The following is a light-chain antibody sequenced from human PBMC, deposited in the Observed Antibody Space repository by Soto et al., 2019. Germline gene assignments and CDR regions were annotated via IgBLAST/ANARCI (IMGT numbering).Light chain of an antibody. CDR2: EGS. J-gene: IGLJ1*01. CDR3: CSYAGSSTYV. CDR1: SSDVGTYNL. Sequence: QSVLTQPASVSGSPGQSITICCTGTSSDVGTYNLVSWYQHHPGKAPKLMIYEGSKRPSGVSNRFSGSKSGNTASLTISGLQAEDEADYYCCSYAGSSTYVFGTGTKLTVL. V-gene: IGLV2-23*01.